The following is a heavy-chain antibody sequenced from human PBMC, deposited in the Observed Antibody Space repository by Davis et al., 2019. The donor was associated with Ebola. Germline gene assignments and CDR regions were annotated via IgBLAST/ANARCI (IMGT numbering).Heavy chain of an antibody. D-gene: IGHD2-15*01. Sequence: AASVKVSCKASGYTFTSYDINWVRQATGQGLEWMGWINPNSGGTNYAQKFQGWVNMTRDTSINTAYMERSRLRSDDTAVYYCAREARGGQYYFDYWGQGTLVTISS. CDR3: AREARGGQYYFDY. CDR2: INPNSGGT. J-gene: IGHJ4*02. V-gene: IGHV1-2*04. CDR1: GYTFTSYD.